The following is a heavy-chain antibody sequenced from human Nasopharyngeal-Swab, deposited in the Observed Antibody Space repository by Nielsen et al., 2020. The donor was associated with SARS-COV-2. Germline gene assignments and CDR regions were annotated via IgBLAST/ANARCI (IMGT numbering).Heavy chain of an antibody. J-gene: IGHJ2*01. D-gene: IGHD6-19*01. CDR2: IYYSGST. CDR1: GGSISSGGYY. Sequence: SETLSLTCTVSGGSISSGGYYWSWIRQHPGKGLEWIGYIYYSGSTYYNPSLKSRVTISGDTSKNQFSLKLSSVTAADTAVYYCARATTPIAVAGPRGWYFDLWGRGTLVTVSS. CDR3: ARATTPIAVAGPRGWYFDL. V-gene: IGHV4-31*03.